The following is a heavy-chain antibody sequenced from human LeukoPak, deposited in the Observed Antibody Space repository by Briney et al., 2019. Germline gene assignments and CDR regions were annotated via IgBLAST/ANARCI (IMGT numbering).Heavy chain of an antibody. CDR2: MNPNSGNT. CDR3: ATRGWFGELVAFDI. J-gene: IGHJ3*02. D-gene: IGHD3-10*01. CDR1: GYTFTSYD. V-gene: IGHV1-8*01. Sequence: PLAPVKVSCKASGYTFTSYDINWVRQATGQGLEWMGWMNPNSGNTGYAQKFQGRVTMTRNTSISTAYMELSSLRSEDTAVYYCATRGWFGELVAFDIWGQGTMVTVSS.